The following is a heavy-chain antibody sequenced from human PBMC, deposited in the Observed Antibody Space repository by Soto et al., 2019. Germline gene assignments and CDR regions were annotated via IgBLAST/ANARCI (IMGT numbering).Heavy chain of an antibody. J-gene: IGHJ4*02. CDR2: INAGNGNT. D-gene: IGHD6-19*01. V-gene: IGHV1-3*01. CDR3: ARAVAVAADFDY. Sequence: ASVKVSCKASGYTFTGYAMHWVRQAPGQRLEWMGWINAGNGNTKYSQKFQGRVTITRDTSASTAYMELSSLRSEEMAVYYCARAVAVAADFDYWGQGTLVTVSS. CDR1: GYTFTGYA.